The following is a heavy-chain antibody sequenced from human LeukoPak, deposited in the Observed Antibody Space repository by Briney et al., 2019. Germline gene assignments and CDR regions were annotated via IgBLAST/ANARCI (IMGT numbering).Heavy chain of an antibody. CDR2: ISYDGSNK. CDR3: VKAGYDYVWGSYAFDI. D-gene: IGHD3-16*01. V-gene: IGHV3-30*14. Sequence: GGSLRLSCSASGFSFSSYAMHWVRQAPGKGLEWVAVISYDGSNKYYADSVKGRFTISRDNSKNTLYLQMSSLRVEDTAVYYCVKAGYDYVWGSYAFDIWGQGTMVTVSS. CDR1: GFSFSSYA. J-gene: IGHJ3*02.